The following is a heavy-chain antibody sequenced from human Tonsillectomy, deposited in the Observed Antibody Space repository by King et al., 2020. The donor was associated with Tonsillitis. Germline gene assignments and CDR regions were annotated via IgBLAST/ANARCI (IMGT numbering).Heavy chain of an antibody. CDR1: GFTFSTYA. J-gene: IGHJ4*02. CDR2: ISGRDTRT. D-gene: IGHD1-26*01. CDR3: AKESPYSGNYRFYYFDY. V-gene: IGHV3-23*04. Sequence: VQLVESGGGLVQPGGSLRLSCEASGFTFSTYAMSWVRQAPGKGPEWVSAISGRDTRTFYADSVKGRFTNSRDDSNNTVSLQMSSLRAEDTAVYYCAKESPYSGNYRFYYFDYWGQGTLVTVSS.